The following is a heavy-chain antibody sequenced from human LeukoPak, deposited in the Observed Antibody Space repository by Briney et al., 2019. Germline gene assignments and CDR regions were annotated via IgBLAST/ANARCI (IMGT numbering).Heavy chain of an antibody. Sequence: ASVKVSCKVSGYTLTELSMHWVRQAPGKGLEWMGGFDPEDGETIYAQKFQGRVTMTEDTSTDTAYMELSSLRSEDTAVYYCARSPNYYDSSGYFDLNYYYGMDVWGQGTTVTVSS. D-gene: IGHD3-22*01. CDR2: FDPEDGET. J-gene: IGHJ6*02. V-gene: IGHV1-24*01. CDR3: ARSPNYYDSSGYFDLNYYYGMDV. CDR1: GYTLTELS.